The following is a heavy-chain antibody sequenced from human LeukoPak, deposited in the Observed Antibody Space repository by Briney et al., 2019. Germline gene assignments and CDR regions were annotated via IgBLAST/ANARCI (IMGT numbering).Heavy chain of an antibody. Sequence: PGGSLRLSCAASGFSFSRYWMTWVRQAPGKGLEWVANIKEDGTKTYYVDSVKGRFTVSRDNAQNSLYLQMNSLTPVDTAVYFCARGEAFCDYWGQGALVTVSS. CDR2: IKEDGTKT. V-gene: IGHV3-7*05. CDR3: ARGEAFCDY. J-gene: IGHJ4*02. CDR1: GFSFSRYW.